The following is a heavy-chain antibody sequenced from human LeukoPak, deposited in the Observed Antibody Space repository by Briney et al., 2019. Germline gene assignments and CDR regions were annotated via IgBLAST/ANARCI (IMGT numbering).Heavy chain of an antibody. CDR1: GGSISSSSYY. D-gene: IGHD2-21*02. CDR2: IYYSGST. V-gene: IGHV4-39*07. Sequence: KSSETLSLTCTVSGGSISSSSYYWGWIRQPPRKGLEWIGSIYYSGSTYYNPSLKSRVTISVDTSKNQFSLKLTSVTAADTAVYYCARSCGGDCYRVGDAFDIWGQGTMVTVSS. CDR3: ARSCGGDCYRVGDAFDI. J-gene: IGHJ3*02.